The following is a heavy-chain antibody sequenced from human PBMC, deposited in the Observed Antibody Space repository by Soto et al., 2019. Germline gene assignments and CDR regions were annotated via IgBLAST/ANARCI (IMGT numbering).Heavy chain of an antibody. CDR3: ASGRATSKGSGYYSYYYYYGIDV. V-gene: IGHV4-59*01. CDR1: GGSISSYY. CDR2: IYYSGST. Sequence: SETLSLTCTVSGGSISSYYWSWIRQPPGKGLEWIGYIYYSGSTNYNPSLKRRVTISVDTSKNEFSLKLSSVTAADTAVYYCASGRATSKGSGYYSYYYYYGIDVWGQGTTVTVSS. J-gene: IGHJ6*02. D-gene: IGHD3-3*01.